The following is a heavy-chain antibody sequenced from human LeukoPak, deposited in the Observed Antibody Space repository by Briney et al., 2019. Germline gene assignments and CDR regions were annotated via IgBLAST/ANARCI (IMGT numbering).Heavy chain of an antibody. V-gene: IGHV3-48*01. Sequence: GGSLRLSCAASGFTFSSYNMNWVRQAPGKGLEWVSYISSSSSTIYYADSVKGRFTISRDNAKNPLYLQMNSLRAEDTAVYYCARDRTGYSYGYQGAFDIWGQGTMVTVSS. D-gene: IGHD5-18*01. CDR2: ISSSSSTI. CDR1: GFTFSSYN. J-gene: IGHJ3*02. CDR3: ARDRTGYSYGYQGAFDI.